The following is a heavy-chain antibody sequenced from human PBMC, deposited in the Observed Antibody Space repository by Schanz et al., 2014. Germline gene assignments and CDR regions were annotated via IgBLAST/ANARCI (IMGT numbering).Heavy chain of an antibody. Sequence: GQLAESGGGLVQPGGSLRLSCAASGFTFSSYAMHWVRQAPGKGLEWVAVISYDGSNKYYADSVKGRFTISRDNSKNTLYLQMNTLRAEDTAVYYCARDRGYCSGGSCLTFDYWGRGTLVTVSS. J-gene: IGHJ4*02. CDR3: ARDRGYCSGGSCLTFDY. CDR1: GFTFSSYA. V-gene: IGHV3-30-3*01. CDR2: ISYDGSNK. D-gene: IGHD2-15*01.